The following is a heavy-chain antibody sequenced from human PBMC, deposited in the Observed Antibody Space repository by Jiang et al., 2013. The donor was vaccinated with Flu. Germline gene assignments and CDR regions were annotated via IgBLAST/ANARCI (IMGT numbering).Heavy chain of an antibody. CDR2: IYWDDDQ. V-gene: IGHV2-5*02. Sequence: TGVGVGWIRQPPGKALEWLAVIYWDDDQQYSPSLKSRLTIAMDTSKNQVVLTMTDMDPVDTATYYCGHRNAATGTLAYWGQGTLVTVSS. CDR1: TGVG. J-gene: IGHJ4*02. D-gene: IGHD6-13*01. CDR3: GHRNAATGTLAY.